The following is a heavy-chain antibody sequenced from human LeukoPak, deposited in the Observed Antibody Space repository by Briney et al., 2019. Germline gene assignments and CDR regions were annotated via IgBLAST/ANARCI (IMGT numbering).Heavy chain of an antibody. CDR2: ISYDGSNK. J-gene: IGHJ4*02. D-gene: IGHD1-26*01. Sequence: GGSLRLSCAASGFTFSSYGMHWVRQAPGKGLEWVAVISYDGSNKYYADSVKGRFTISRDNSKNTLYLQMNSLRAEDTAVYYCAKLWMGSEGFVYWGQGTLVTASS. V-gene: IGHV3-30*18. CDR1: GFTFSSYG. CDR3: AKLWMGSEGFVY.